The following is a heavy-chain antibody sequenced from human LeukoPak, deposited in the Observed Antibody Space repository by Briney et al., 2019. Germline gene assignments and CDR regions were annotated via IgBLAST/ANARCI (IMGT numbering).Heavy chain of an antibody. CDR1: GFTFSSYA. CDR2: ISYDGINQ. V-gene: IGHV3-30*04. D-gene: IGHD1/OR15-1a*01. CDR3: TLTTFGVVYYFDC. Sequence: PGGSPSLSCATSGFTFSSYAMHWVRQAPGKGLEWVALISYDGINQYYADSVKGRFIISRDNSKNTLYLQLNSLRLEDTAVYYCTLTTFGVVYYFDCWGQGTLVTVSS. J-gene: IGHJ4*02.